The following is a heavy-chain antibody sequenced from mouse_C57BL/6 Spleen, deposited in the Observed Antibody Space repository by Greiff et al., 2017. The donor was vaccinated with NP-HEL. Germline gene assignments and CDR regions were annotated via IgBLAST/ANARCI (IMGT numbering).Heavy chain of an antibody. D-gene: IGHD1-3*01. CDR1: GYTFTSYW. CDR3: ARPLRTWFAY. Sequence: QVQLQQPGAELVKPGASVKLSCKASGYTFTSYWMHWVKQRPGQGLEWIGMIYPNSGSTNYNEKFKSKATLTVDKSSSTAYMQLSSLTSEDSAVYYCARPLRTWFAYWGQGTLVTVSA. J-gene: IGHJ3*01. CDR2: IYPNSGST. V-gene: IGHV1-64*01.